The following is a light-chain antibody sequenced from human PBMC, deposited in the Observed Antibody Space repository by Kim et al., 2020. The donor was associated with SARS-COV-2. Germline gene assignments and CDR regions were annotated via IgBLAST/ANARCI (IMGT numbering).Light chain of an antibody. J-gene: IGLJ3*02. Sequence: SLEDSVKLTCTRCSGHSNCTIAWVQQQPEKGPRYLMELTSDGSHSRGDGIPGRFSGSSSGAERYLTSSSLQSEDEADYYCQAWGTGIQVFSGGTKLTVL. CDR3: QAWGTGIQV. CDR1: SGHSNCT. CDR2: LTSDGSH. V-gene: IGLV4-69*02.